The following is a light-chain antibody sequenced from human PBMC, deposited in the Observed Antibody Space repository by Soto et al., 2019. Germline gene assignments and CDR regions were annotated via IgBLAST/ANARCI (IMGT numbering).Light chain of an antibody. CDR3: QSFDTGLSGAI. J-gene: IGLJ2*01. CDR2: DNI. V-gene: IGLV1-40*01. CDR1: SSNIGAGYA. Sequence: QSALAQPASVSGAPGQRVTVSCTGSSSNIGAGYAVHWYQQLPGAAPKLLLYDNIERPSGVPDRFSGSKSGTSASLAITGLQAEDEADYYSQSFDTGLSGAIFGGGTKLTVL.